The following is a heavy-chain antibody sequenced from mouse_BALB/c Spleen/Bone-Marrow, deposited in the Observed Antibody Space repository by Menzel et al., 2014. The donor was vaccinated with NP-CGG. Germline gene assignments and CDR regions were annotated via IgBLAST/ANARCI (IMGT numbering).Heavy chain of an antibody. CDR2: ISTYYGDA. D-gene: IGHD3-2*01. Sequence: SGAELVRPGVSVKISCKGSGYTFTDYAMHWVKQSHAKSLEWIGVISTYYGDASYNQKLKGKATMTVDKPSSTAYMELARRTSYDSAIYYCARRADSSGYVDAMDYWGEGTSVTVSS. CDR3: ARRADSSGYVDAMDY. V-gene: IGHV1S137*01. J-gene: IGHJ4*01. CDR1: GYTFTDYA.